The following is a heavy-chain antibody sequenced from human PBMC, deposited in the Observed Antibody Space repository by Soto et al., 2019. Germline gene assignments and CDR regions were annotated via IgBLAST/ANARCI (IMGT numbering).Heavy chain of an antibody. Sequence: SETLSLTCAVFGGSFSDYYWNWVRQPPGKGLEWIGEIRHSGSTNYNPALKSRLTMSVDTSKNQFSLKLSSVTAADTAVYYCARAAAYYYYYMDVWGKGTTVTVSS. CDR3: ARAAAYYYYYMDV. V-gene: IGHV4-34*01. D-gene: IGHD2-2*01. CDR2: IRHSGST. CDR1: GGSFSDYY. J-gene: IGHJ6*03.